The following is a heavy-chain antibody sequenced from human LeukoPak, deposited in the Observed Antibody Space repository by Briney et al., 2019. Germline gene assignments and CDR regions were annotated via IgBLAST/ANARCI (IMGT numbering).Heavy chain of an antibody. D-gene: IGHD2-15*01. CDR3: ASLGGSSPAGGPGRVHYYYYMDV. J-gene: IGHJ6*03. V-gene: IGHV4-39*07. CDR1: GGSISSSSYY. Sequence: SETLSLTCTVSGGSISSSSYYWGWIRQPPGKGLEWIGSIYYSGSTYYNPSLKSRVTISVDTSKNQFSLKLSSVTAADTAVYYCASLGGSSPAGGPGRVHYYYYMDVWGKGTTVTVSS. CDR2: IYYSGST.